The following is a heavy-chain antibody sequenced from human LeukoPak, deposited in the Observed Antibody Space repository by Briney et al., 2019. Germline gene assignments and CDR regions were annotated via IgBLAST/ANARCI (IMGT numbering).Heavy chain of an antibody. Sequence: QPGGSLRLSCAPSVFTLSSYAMGCPPQSPGKAVECVSLISGSGGSTYYAGSVKGRFTISRDNSRSTLYLQTNSLRVEDTAVYYCARDRIRRYYFDYWGQGTLVTVSS. CDR1: VFTLSSYA. CDR2: ISGSGGST. CDR3: ARDRIRRYYFDY. J-gene: IGHJ4*02. V-gene: IGHV3-23*01. D-gene: IGHD3-10*01.